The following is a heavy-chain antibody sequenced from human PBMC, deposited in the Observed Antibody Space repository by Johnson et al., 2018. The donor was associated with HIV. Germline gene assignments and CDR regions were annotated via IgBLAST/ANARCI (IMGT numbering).Heavy chain of an antibody. CDR2: ISRSGDKT. D-gene: IGHD1-26*01. CDR3: AKTQWELLGVGAFDI. Sequence: QVQLVESGGGLVKPVGSLRLSCAASGFTFSDYYMTWIRQAPGKGLEWVSYISRSGDKTWYADSVTGRFPISRDNSNNTVFLQMNSLRAEDTAVYYCAKTQWELLGVGAFDIWGQGTMVTVSS. CDR1: GFTFSDYY. V-gene: IGHV3-11*01. J-gene: IGHJ3*02.